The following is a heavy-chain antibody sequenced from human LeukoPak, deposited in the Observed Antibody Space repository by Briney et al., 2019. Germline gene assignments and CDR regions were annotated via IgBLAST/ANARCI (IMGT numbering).Heavy chain of an antibody. CDR1: GYSFTTYW. J-gene: IGHJ4*02. V-gene: IGHV5-51*01. D-gene: IGHD5-24*01. CDR3: ARRGDGKEFDY. Sequence: GESLKISCKGSGYSFTTYWIVWVRQMPGKGLEWMGIIYPSDSDTRYSPSFQGQVTISADKSISTAYLQWSGLKASDTAMYYCARRGDGKEFDYWGQGTLVTVSS. CDR2: IYPSDSDT.